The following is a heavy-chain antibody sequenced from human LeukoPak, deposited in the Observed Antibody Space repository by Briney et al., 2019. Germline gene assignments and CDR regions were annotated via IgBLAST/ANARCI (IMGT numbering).Heavy chain of an antibody. D-gene: IGHD4-17*01. V-gene: IGHV3-30*02. J-gene: IGHJ4*02. CDR2: IWYDGSNK. CDR1: GFTFSSYG. CDR3: ATPRWGYGDYGFDY. Sequence: QSGGSLRLSCAASGFTFSSYGMHWVRQAPGKGLEWVAVIWYDGSNKYYADSVKGRFTISRDNSKNTLYLQMNSLRAEDTAVYYCATPRWGYGDYGFDYWGQGTLVTVSS.